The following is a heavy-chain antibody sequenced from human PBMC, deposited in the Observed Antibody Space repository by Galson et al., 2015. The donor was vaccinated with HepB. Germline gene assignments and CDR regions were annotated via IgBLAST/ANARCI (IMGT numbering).Heavy chain of an antibody. J-gene: IGHJ4*02. CDR1: GGSISSDSYF. D-gene: IGHD3-22*01. CDR2: ISYRGST. CDR3: ARHPNYFDTTGYYCTTTVRPEDFVDY. V-gene: IGHV4-39*01. Sequence: SETLSLTCIVSGGSISSDSYFWGWIRQPPGKGLEWIGSISYRGSTYYNPSLKSRVTMSVGTSKNQFSLKLGSVTAADTAVYYCARHPNYFDTTGYYCTTTVRPEDFVDYWGQGSLVTVSS.